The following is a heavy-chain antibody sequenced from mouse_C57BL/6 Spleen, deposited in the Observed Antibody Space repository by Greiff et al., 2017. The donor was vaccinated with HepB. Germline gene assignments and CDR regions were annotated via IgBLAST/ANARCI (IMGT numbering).Heavy chain of an antibody. V-gene: IGHV5-9-1*02. D-gene: IGHD2-1*01. Sequence: EVQLVESGEGLVKPGGSLKLSCAASGFTFSSYAMSWVRQTPEKRLEWVAYISSGGDYIYYADTVKGRFTISRDNARNTLYLQMSSLKSEDTAMYYCTNGNPYYYAMDYWCQGTSVTVSS. CDR2: ISSGGDYI. CDR1: GFTFSSYA. J-gene: IGHJ4*01. CDR3: TNGNPYYYAMDY.